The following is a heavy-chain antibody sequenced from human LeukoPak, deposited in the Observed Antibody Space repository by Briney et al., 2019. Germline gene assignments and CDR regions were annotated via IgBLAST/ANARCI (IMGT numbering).Heavy chain of an antibody. V-gene: IGHV1-18*01. J-gene: IGHJ4*02. CDR2: ISAYNGNT. Sequence: ASVKVSCKASGYTFTSYGISWVRQAPGQRLEWMGWISAYNGNTNYAQKLQGRVTMTTDTSTSTAYMELRSLRSDDTAVYYCAREPLPDYDFWSGTTKNFDYWGQGTLVTVSS. D-gene: IGHD3-3*01. CDR1: GYTFTSYG. CDR3: AREPLPDYDFWSGTTKNFDY.